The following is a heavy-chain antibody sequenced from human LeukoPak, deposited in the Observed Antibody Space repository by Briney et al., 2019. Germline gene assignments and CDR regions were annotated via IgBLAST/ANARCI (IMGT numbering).Heavy chain of an antibody. CDR2: IYYSGST. J-gene: IGHJ4*02. D-gene: IGHD6-13*01. CDR3: ARMLSSWYGYYFDY. CDR1: GGSINSGTYY. Sequence: SETLSLTCTVSGGSINSGTYYWSWIRQPPGKGLEWIGYIYYSGSTNYNPSLKSRVTISVDTSKNQFSLKLSSVTAADTAVYYCARMLSSWYGYYFDYWGQGTLVTVSS. V-gene: IGHV4-61*01.